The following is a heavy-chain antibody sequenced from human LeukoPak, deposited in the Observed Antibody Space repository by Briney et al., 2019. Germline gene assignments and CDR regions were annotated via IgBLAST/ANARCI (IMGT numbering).Heavy chain of an antibody. J-gene: IGHJ4*02. CDR2: IYTSGST. D-gene: IGHD2-2*01. CDR3: ATGPAAIGRDY. CDR1: GGSINSGIYY. Sequence: SETLSLTCTVSGGSINSGIYYWSCIRQPAGKGLEWIGRIYTSGSTDYNPSLKSRVTISVDTSKNQFSLKLSSVTAADTAVYYCATGPAAIGRDYWGQGTLVTVSS. V-gene: IGHV4-61*02.